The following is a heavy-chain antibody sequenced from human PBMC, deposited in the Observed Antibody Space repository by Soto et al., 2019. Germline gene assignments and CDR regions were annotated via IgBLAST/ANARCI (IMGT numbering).Heavy chain of an antibody. Sequence: GASVKVSCKASGGTLNNYVLNWVRQAPGQGLEWMGATIPVSGPADYAQRFQGRVTITADLSTATVYMELSSLTSGDTAVYYCAGGTWEPHWGQGTLVTVSS. CDR3: AGGTWEPH. CDR2: TIPVSGPA. D-gene: IGHD1-26*01. CDR1: GGTLNNYV. V-gene: IGHV1-69*13. J-gene: IGHJ4*02.